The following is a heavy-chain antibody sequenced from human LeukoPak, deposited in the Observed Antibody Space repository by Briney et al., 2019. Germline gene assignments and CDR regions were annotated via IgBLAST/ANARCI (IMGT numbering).Heavy chain of an antibody. CDR1: GFTFSSYE. J-gene: IGHJ3*02. Sequence: GGSLRLSCAASGFTFSSYEMNWVRQAPGKGLEWVSYISSSGSTIYYADSVKGRFTISRDNARNSLYLQMNILRAEDTAVYYCARGVDTAMILWSAFDIWGQGTMVTVSS. V-gene: IGHV3-48*03. CDR2: ISSSGSTI. D-gene: IGHD5-18*01. CDR3: ARGVDTAMILWSAFDI.